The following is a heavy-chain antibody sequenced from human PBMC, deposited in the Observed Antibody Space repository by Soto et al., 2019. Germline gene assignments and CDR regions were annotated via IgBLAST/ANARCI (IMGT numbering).Heavy chain of an antibody. V-gene: IGHV3-23*01. CDR2: ISGSGGST. J-gene: IGHJ6*02. D-gene: IGHD4-4*01. CDR1: GFTFSSYA. Sequence: GSLRLSCAASGFTFSSYAMSWVRQAPGKGLEWVSAISGSGGSTYYADSVKGRFTISRDNSKNTLYLQMNSLRAEDTAVYYCAKDLVRIHVTTPPPLSVSRPMDVWGQGTTVTVSS. CDR3: AKDLVRIHVTTPPPLSVSRPMDV.